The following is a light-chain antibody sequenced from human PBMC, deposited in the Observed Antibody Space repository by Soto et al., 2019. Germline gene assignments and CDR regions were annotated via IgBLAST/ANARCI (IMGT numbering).Light chain of an antibody. CDR3: QQYDRASWT. Sequence: DILMTQSPSTLSASVGARVIITCRASQSISSWLAWYQQKPGKAPNLLIYRASTLKSGIPSRCSGSGSWTEFTLTSSSLQADGLAPYYGQQYDRASWTFGQGTKVEIK. CDR1: QSISSW. CDR2: RAS. V-gene: IGKV1-5*03. J-gene: IGKJ1*01.